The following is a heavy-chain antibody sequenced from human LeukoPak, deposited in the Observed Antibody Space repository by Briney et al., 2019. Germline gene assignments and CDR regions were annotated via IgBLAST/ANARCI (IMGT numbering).Heavy chain of an antibody. V-gene: IGHV3-48*04. CDR1: GFTFSSYW. CDR3: ARGKSSKQQVARLLDY. CDR2: ISSSGSTI. Sequence: PGGSLRLSCAASGFTFSSYWMSWVRQAPGKGLEWVSYISSSGSTIYYADSVKGRFTISRDNAKNSLYPQMNSLRAEDTAVYYCARGKSSKQQVARLLDYWGQGTLVTVSS. J-gene: IGHJ4*02. D-gene: IGHD6-13*01.